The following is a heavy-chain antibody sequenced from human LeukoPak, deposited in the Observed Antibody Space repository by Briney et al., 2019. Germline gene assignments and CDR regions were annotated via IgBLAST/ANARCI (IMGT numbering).Heavy chain of an antibody. D-gene: IGHD6-19*01. V-gene: IGHV4-34*01. Sequence: SETLSLTCIVSGGSINNYYWSWIRQPPGKGLEWVGEINHSGSTNYNPSLKSRVTISVDTSKNQFSLKLSSVTAADTAVYYCARSSIAVPSSASLRYYYYTMDVWGQGTTVAVSS. CDR1: GGSINNYY. CDR2: INHSGST. CDR3: ARSSIAVPSSASLRYYYYTMDV. J-gene: IGHJ6*02.